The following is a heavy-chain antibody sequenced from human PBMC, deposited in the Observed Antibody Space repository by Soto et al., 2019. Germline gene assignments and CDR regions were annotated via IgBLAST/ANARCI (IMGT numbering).Heavy chain of an antibody. CDR2: IRNKANSYTT. D-gene: IGHD3-22*01. Sequence: EVQLVESGGGLVQPGGSLRLSCAASGFTFSDHYMDWVRQAPGKGLEWVGRIRNKANSYTTEYAASVKGRFTISRDDSKNSLYLQMNSLKTEDTAVYYCARADSSGYYYFDYWGQGTPVTVSS. CDR1: GFTFSDHY. V-gene: IGHV3-72*01. CDR3: ARADSSGYYYFDY. J-gene: IGHJ4*02.